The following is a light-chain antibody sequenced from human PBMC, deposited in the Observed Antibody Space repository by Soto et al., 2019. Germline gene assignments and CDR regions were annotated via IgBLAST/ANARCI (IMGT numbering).Light chain of an antibody. V-gene: IGKV4-1*01. CDR2: WAS. Sequence: DIVMTQSPDSLAVSLGERATINCKSSQSVLFRSNNKNYLAWYQQKPGQPPKLLIYWASTRESGVPDRFSGSGSATDFTLTISSRQAEDVALYYCQQYYSLPLIFGGGTKVEIK. CDR1: QSVLFRSNNKNY. CDR3: QQYYSLPLI. J-gene: IGKJ4*01.